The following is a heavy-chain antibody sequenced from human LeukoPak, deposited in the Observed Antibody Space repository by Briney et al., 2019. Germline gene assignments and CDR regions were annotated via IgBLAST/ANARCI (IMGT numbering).Heavy chain of an antibody. D-gene: IGHD2-15*01. V-gene: IGHV3-21*01. CDR1: GFTFSDYS. CDR2: ISSTSTYI. J-gene: IGHJ4*02. CDR3: ARVYCSGANCYSAFDY. Sequence: GGSLRLSCAASGFTFSDYSMNWVRQAPGRGLEWVSSISSTSTYIKYADSVKGRFTISRDNAKNSLYLQMNSPRAEDSAVYYCARVYCSGANCYSAFDYWGQGTLVTVSS.